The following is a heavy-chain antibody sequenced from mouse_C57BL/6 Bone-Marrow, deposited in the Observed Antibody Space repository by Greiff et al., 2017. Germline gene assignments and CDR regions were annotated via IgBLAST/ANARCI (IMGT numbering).Heavy chain of an antibody. CDR2: IDPENGDT. V-gene: IGHV14-4*01. J-gene: IGHJ1*03. Sequence: VQLQQSGAELVRPGASVKLSCTASGFNITDDYMHWVKQRPEQGLEWIGWIDPENGDTEYASKFQGKATITADTSSNTAYLQLSSLTSEDTAVYYCTSGYDGYYGWYFDVWGTGTTVTVSS. CDR1: GFNITDDY. D-gene: IGHD2-3*01. CDR3: TSGYDGYYGWYFDV.